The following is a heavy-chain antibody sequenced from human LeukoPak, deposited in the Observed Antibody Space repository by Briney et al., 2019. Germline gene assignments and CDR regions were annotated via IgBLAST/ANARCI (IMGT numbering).Heavy chain of an antibody. V-gene: IGHV3-23*01. D-gene: IGHD5-12*01. CDR1: GFTFSTFA. CDR2: ISGSGGAT. Sequence: PGGSLRLSCAASGFTFSTFAMSWVRQAPGKGLQWVAGISGSGGATYYAQSVQGRFSLSRDNSKNILYLQMNSLRVEDTATYYCAKDSFSGYDRWVGSWGQGTLLAVSS. CDR3: AKDSFSGYDRWVGS. J-gene: IGHJ5*01.